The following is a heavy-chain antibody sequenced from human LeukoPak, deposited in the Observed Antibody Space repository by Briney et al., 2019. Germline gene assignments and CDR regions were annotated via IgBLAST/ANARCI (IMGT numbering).Heavy chain of an antibody. V-gene: IGHV3-33*01. CDR3: ARDPNRYCSSTSCYFWFDP. Sequence: GGSLRLSCAASGFTFSSYGMHWVRQAPGKGLEWVAVIWYDGSNKYYADSVKGRFTISRDNSKNTLYLQMNSLRAEDTAVYYCARDPNRYCSSTSCYFWFDPWGQRTLVTVSS. CDR1: GFTFSSYG. CDR2: IWYDGSNK. J-gene: IGHJ5*02. D-gene: IGHD2-2*01.